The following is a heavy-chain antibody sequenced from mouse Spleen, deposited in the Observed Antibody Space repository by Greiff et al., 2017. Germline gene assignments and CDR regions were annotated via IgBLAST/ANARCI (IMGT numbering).Heavy chain of an antibody. CDR3: ASRGY. CDR1: GFPLTGYG. Sequence: VKVVESGPGLVAPSQSLSITCTVSGFPLTGYGVNWVRQPPGKGLEWLGMIWGDGSPDYNSARKSILGISKDNSKSQVFLKMNRLQTDDTARYYCASRGYWGQGTTLTVSS. CDR2: IWGDGSP. D-gene: IGHD3-1*01. V-gene: IGHV2-6-7*01. J-gene: IGHJ2*01.